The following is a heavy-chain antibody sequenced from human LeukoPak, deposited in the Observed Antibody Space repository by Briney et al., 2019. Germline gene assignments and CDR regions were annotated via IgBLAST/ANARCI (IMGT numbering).Heavy chain of an antibody. D-gene: IGHD4-11*01. CDR2: INPDESTK. CDR3: ARDPDFSAFDI. Sequence: GGSLRLSCAASGFTVSSNYTSWVRQAPGGGLEFVANINPDESTKNYVDSVKGRFTISRDNAKNSLYLQMNSLRAEDTAVYYCARDPDFSAFDIWGQGTLVTVSS. V-gene: IGHV3-7*03. CDR1: GFTVSSNY. J-gene: IGHJ3*02.